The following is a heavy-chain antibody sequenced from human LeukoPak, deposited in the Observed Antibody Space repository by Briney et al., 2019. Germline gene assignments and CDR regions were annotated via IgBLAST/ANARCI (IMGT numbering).Heavy chain of an antibody. CDR2: IYYSGST. CDR3: AREVLSSGSYRIGP. CDR1: GGSISSYY. J-gene: IGHJ5*02. V-gene: IGHV4-59*01. Sequence: PSETLSLTCTVSGGSISSYYWSWIRQPPGKGLEWIGYIYYSGSTNYNPSLKSRVTISVDTSKNQFSLKLSSVTAADTAVYYCAREVLSSGSYRIGPWGQGTLVTVSS. D-gene: IGHD3-10*01.